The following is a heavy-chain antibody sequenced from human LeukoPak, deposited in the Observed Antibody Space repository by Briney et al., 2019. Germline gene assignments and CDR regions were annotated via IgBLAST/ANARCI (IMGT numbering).Heavy chain of an antibody. CDR3: AGDPIAAAGTYCYYGMDV. D-gene: IGHD6-13*01. V-gene: IGHV6-1*01. J-gene: IGHJ6*02. CDR2: TYYRSKWYN. Sequence: SQTLSLTCAISGDSVSSNSAAWNWIRQSPSRGLEWLGRTYYRSKWYNDYAVSAKSRITINPDTSKNQFSLQLNSVTPEDTAVYYCAGDPIAAAGTYCYYGMDVWGQGTTVTVSS. CDR1: GDSVSSNSAA.